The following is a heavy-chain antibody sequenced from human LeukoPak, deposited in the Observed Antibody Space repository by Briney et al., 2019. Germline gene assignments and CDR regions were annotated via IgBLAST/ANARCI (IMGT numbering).Heavy chain of an antibody. CDR2: INHSGST. V-gene: IGHV4-34*01. CDR3: ARARDSSGYDQLDAFDI. CDR1: GGSFSGYY. Sequence: SETLSLTCAVYGGSFSGYYWSWIRQPPGKVLEWIGEINHSGSTNYNPSLKSRVTISVDTSKNQFSLKLSSVTAADTAVYYCARARDSSGYDQLDAFDIWGQGTMVTVSS. D-gene: IGHD3-22*01. J-gene: IGHJ3*02.